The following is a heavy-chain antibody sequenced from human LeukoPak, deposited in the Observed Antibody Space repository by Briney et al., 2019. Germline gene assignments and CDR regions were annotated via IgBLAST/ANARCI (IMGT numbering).Heavy chain of an antibody. CDR3: ARRNRGSYGHYFGY. Sequence: GASVKVSCKASGYTFTSYDINWVRQATGQGLEWMGWMNPNSGNTGYAQKFQDRVTMTRNTSISTAYMELSSLRSEDTAVYYCARRNRGSYGHYFGYWGQGTLVTVSS. J-gene: IGHJ4*02. V-gene: IGHV1-8*01. CDR1: GYTFTSYD. CDR2: MNPNSGNT. D-gene: IGHD5-18*01.